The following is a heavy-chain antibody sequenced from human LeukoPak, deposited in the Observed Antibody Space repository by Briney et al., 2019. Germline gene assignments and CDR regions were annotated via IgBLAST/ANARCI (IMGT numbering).Heavy chain of an antibody. D-gene: IGHD6-19*01. CDR2: VYGSGYT. J-gene: IGHJ4*02. CDR3: ARETSLAGFASGLGFNY. Sequence: PSETLSLTCTVSGASISGWYWSWIRQPPGKGLEWIGYVYGSGYTNYNPSLKGRVTMSIDTSKYHFSLKLTSVTAADTATYYCARETSLAGFASGLGFNYWGQGILVTVSS. CDR1: GASISGWY. V-gene: IGHV4-59*01.